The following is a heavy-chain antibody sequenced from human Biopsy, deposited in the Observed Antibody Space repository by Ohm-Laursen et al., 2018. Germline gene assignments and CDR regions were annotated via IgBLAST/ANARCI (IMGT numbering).Heavy chain of an antibody. CDR1: GFHFSDYY. V-gene: IGHV3-11*01. Sequence: SLRLSCSASGFHFSDYYMSWIRQAPGKGLEWISYIASSGGTTYYVDSVKGRLTISRDNAKNSLYLQMNSLRVEDTAFYYCANSGGSGSYSHLWGRGTLVTVSS. CDR2: IASSGGTT. J-gene: IGHJ2*01. D-gene: IGHD3-10*01. CDR3: ANSGGSGSYSHL.